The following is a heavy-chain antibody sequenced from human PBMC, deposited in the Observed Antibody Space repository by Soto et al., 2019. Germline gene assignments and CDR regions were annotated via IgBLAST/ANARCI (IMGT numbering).Heavy chain of an antibody. J-gene: IGHJ4*02. Sequence: SETLSLTCTVSGGSISSSSYYWGWIRQPPGKGLEWIGSIYYSGSTYYNPSLKSRVTISVDTSKNQFSLKLSSVTAADTAVYYCARHSQQLTHHHFDYWGQGTLVTVSS. CDR1: GGSISSSSYY. CDR2: IYYSGST. V-gene: IGHV4-39*01. CDR3: ARHSQQLTHHHFDY. D-gene: IGHD6-13*01.